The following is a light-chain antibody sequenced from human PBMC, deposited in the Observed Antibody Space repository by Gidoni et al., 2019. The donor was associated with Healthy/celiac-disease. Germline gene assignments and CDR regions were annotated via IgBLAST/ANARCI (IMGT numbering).Light chain of an antibody. CDR3: QKYNSAPLFT. Sequence: DIQMTQSPSSLSASVGDRVTITCRASQGIRNYLAWYHPKPGKVPKILIYAASTLQSAVPSRFSGSGSGTDFTLTISSLQPEDVATYYCQKYNSAPLFTFXPXTKVDIK. J-gene: IGKJ3*01. CDR2: AAS. V-gene: IGKV1-27*01. CDR1: QGIRNY.